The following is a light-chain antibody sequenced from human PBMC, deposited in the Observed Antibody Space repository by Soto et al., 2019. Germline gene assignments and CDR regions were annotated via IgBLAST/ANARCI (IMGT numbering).Light chain of an antibody. V-gene: IGKV1-6*01. CDR1: QGIRNG. J-gene: IGKJ5*01. Sequence: AIQMTQSPSSLSASVGDRVTITCRASQGIRNGLGWYQQKPGKAPKLLIYAASSLQSGVPSRFSGSGSGTDFTLTISSLQPEDFATYYCLQDYNYPITFGQGTRLEIK. CDR2: AAS. CDR3: LQDYNYPIT.